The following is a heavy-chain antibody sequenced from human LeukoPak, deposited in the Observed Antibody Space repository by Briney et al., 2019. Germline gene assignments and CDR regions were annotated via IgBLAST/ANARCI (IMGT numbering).Heavy chain of an antibody. V-gene: IGHV4-34*08. Sequence: GSLRLSCAASGFTFSSYAMSWVRQSPGKGLEWIGEIHHNGTRNYNPSLKSRVTISADTFKNHFSLIVTSLTAADTAVYYCAAAPILRGEGGEHYKYGMDVWGQGTTVTVSS. CDR3: AAAPILRGEGGEHYKYGMDV. D-gene: IGHD2-2*02. CDR1: GFTFSSYAM. CDR2: IHHNGTR. J-gene: IGHJ6*02.